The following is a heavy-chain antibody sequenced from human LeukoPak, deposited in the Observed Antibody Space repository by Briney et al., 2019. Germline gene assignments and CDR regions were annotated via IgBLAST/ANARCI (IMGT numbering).Heavy chain of an antibody. D-gene: IGHD6-13*01. CDR1: GGSISSYY. V-gene: IGHV4-59*08. CDR2: IYYSGST. Sequence: SETLSLTCAVSGGSISSYYWSWNRQPPGKGLEWIGYIYYSGSTNYNPSLKSRVTISVDTSKNQFSLKLSSVTAADTAVYYCARGIAALFDPWGQGTLVTVSS. CDR3: ARGIAALFDP. J-gene: IGHJ5*02.